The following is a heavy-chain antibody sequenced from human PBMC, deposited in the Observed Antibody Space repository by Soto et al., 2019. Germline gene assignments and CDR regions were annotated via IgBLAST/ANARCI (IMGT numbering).Heavy chain of an antibody. Sequence: QVHLQESGPGLVKPSETLSLTCTVSGGSVISGAYYWSWIRQPPGKGLEWLGYISYRGSTTYNPSLQSRVTISLDTSRNQFSLKLRSVTAADTAMYYCARDKGVFSGLDYWGQGALVTVSS. V-gene: IGHV4-61*08. J-gene: IGHJ4*02. D-gene: IGHD2-8*01. CDR2: ISYRGST. CDR3: ARDKGVFSGLDY. CDR1: GGSVISGAYY.